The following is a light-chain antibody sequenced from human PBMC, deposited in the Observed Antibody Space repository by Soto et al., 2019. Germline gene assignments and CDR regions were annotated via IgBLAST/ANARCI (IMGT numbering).Light chain of an antibody. Sequence: IVLTQSPATLSLSPGERATLSCRASQSVSSYLAWYQQKPGQAPRLLIYDASNRATGIPARFSGSGSETDFTLTISSLEPEDFAVYYCQQRSSWPRTFGQGTKVEVK. V-gene: IGKV3-11*01. CDR3: QQRSSWPRT. CDR1: QSVSSY. J-gene: IGKJ1*01. CDR2: DAS.